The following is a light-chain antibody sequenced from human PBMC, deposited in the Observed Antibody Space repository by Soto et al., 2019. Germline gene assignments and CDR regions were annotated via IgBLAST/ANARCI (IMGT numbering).Light chain of an antibody. J-gene: IGKJ1*01. CDR1: QTISTW. CDR2: RAS. CDR3: QQYNTDSQT. Sequence: DIQMTQSPSTLSASVGDRVTISCRASQTISTWLAWYQQKPGKAPKLLIYRASSLESGVPSRFNGSGSGTEFTLTISSLQPDDFATYYCQQYNTDSQTFGQGTKVEIK. V-gene: IGKV1-5*03.